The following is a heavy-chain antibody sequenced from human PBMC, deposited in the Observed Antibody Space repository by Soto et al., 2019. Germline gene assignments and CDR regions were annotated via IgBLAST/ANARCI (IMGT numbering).Heavy chain of an antibody. V-gene: IGHV4-31*03. CDR2: IYYSGST. D-gene: IGHD3-22*01. J-gene: IGHJ4*02. CDR3: ARWNYDSSGYYGLYYFDY. CDR1: GGSISSGGYY. Sequence: QVQLQESGPGLVKPSQTLSLTCTVSGGSISSGGYYWSWIRQHPGKGLQWIGYIYYSGSTYYNPSLKSRVTISVATPKNQFSLKLRSVTAADTAVYYCARWNYDSSGYYGLYYFDYWGQGTLVTVSS.